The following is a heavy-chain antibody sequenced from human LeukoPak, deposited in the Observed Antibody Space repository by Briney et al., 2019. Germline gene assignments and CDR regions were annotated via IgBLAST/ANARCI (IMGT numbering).Heavy chain of an antibody. Sequence: GRSQRLSCAASGFTFSSYGMHWVRQDPGKGLEWVAVIWYDGSNKYYADSVKGRFTISRDNSKNTLYLQMNSLRAEDTAVYYCARSSEIAAPFDPWGQGTLVTVSS. CDR1: GFTFSSYG. J-gene: IGHJ5*02. D-gene: IGHD3-10*01. CDR3: ARSSEIAAPFDP. V-gene: IGHV3-33*01. CDR2: IWYDGSNK.